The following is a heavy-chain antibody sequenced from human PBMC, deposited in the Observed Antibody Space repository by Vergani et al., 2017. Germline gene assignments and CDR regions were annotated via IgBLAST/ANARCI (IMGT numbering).Heavy chain of an antibody. CDR2: IYTSGST. V-gene: IGHV4-61*02. Sequence: QVQLQQWGAGLLKPSQTLSLTCTVSGGSISSGSYYWSWIRQPAGKGLEWIGRIYTSGSTNYNPSLKSRVTISVDTSKNQFSLKLSSVTAADAAVYYCARDFRGVYAFDIWGQGTMVTVSS. D-gene: IGHD3-10*01. CDR1: GGSISSGSYY. J-gene: IGHJ3*02. CDR3: ARDFRGVYAFDI.